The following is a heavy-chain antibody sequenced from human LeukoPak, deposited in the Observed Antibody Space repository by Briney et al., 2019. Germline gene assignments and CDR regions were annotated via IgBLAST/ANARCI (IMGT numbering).Heavy chain of an antibody. CDR3: ARGDEWELAVDF. D-gene: IGHD1-26*01. CDR2: IQPNGGDT. J-gene: IGHJ4*02. CDR1: GYSFSGYY. V-gene: IGHV1-2*02. Sequence: SVKVSCKASGYSFSGYYINWVRQAPGQGLESMGWIQPNGGDTNYPQKFRARITMTRDTSISTVYMELKSLTSDDTAVYYCARGDEWELAVDFWGQGTLVTVSS.